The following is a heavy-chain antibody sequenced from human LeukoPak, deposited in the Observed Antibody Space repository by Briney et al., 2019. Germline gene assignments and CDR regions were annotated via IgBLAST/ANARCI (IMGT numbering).Heavy chain of an antibody. CDR2: INPSGGST. CDR3: ARWGDSSSWPPIWFDP. J-gene: IGHJ5*02. Sequence: GASVKVSCKASGYTFTSYYMHWVRQAPGQGLEWMGIINPSGGSTSYAQKFQGRVTMTRDTSTSTVYMELSSLRSEDTAVYYCARWGDSSSWPPIWFDPWGQGTLVTVSS. D-gene: IGHD6-13*01. CDR1: GYTFTSYY. V-gene: IGHV1-46*01.